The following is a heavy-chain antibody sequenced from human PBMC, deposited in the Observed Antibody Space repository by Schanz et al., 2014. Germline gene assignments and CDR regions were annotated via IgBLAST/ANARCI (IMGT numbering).Heavy chain of an antibody. CDR2: IYIGGNT. D-gene: IGHD2-2*01. CDR1: GFSVGNKY. J-gene: IGHJ6*03. V-gene: IGHV3-66*01. Sequence: EVQLVESGGGLVQPGGSLRLSCAASGFSVGNKYMNWVRQAPGKGLEWVSFIYIGGNTYYADSVKGRFTISRDNSKNTVYIQMNSLRAEDTAVYYCARVHSTSLERGSHYYMDVWGKGTTVTVSS. CDR3: ARVHSTSLERGSHYYMDV.